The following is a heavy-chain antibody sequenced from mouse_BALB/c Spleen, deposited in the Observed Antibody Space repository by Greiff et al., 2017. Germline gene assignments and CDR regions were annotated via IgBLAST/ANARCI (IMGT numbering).Heavy chain of an antibody. J-gene: IGHJ4*01. CDR3: TRWVGWLLRGGAMDY. V-gene: IGHV1-5*01. D-gene: IGHD2-3*01. CDR2: IYPGNSDT. CDR1: GYTFTSYW. Sequence: EVQRVESGTVLARPGASVKMSCKASGYTFTSYWMHWVKQRPGQGLEWIGAIYPGNSDTSYNQKFKGKAKLTAVTSTSTAYMELSSLTNEDSAVYYCTRWVGWLLRGGAMDYWGQGTSVTVSS.